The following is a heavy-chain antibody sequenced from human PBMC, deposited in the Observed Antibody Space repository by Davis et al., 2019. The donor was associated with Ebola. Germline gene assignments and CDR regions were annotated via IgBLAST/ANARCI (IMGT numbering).Heavy chain of an antibody. V-gene: IGHV4-4*07. CDR1: GGSISIYY. Sequence: MPSETLSLTCTVSGGSISIYYWTWIRQPAGTGLEWIGRIYISGSTNYNPSLKSRVTMSVDTSKNQFSLKLSSVTAADTAVYYCARDRRDSSGWFLGATFDIWGQGTMVTVSS. J-gene: IGHJ3*02. D-gene: IGHD6-19*01. CDR2: IYISGST. CDR3: ARDRRDSSGWFLGATFDI.